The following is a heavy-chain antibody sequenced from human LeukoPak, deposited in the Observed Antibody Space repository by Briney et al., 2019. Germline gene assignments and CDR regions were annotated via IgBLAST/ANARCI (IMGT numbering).Heavy chain of an antibody. Sequence: PSQTLSLTCTVSGGSISSGDYYWSWIRQPPGKGLEWIGYIYYSGSTYYNPSLKSRVTISVDTSKNQFSLKLSSVTAADTAVYYCARSPFNQLLYSWFDPWGQGTLVTVSS. D-gene: IGHD2-2*02. CDR1: GGSISSGDYY. J-gene: IGHJ5*02. CDR2: IYYSGST. V-gene: IGHV4-30-4*08. CDR3: ARSPFNQLLYSWFDP.